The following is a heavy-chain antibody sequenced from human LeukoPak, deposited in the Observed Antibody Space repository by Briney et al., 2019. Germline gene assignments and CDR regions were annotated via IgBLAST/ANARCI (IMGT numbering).Heavy chain of an antibody. Sequence: GSLRLSCAASGFTFSSYSMNWVRQAPGKGLEWVSSISSSSSYIYYADSVKGRFTISRDNAKNSLYLQMNSLRAEDTAVYYCARETIDTAMSNFDYWGQGTLVTVSS. CDR2: ISSSSSYI. CDR1: GFTFSSYS. J-gene: IGHJ4*02. CDR3: ARETIDTAMSNFDY. D-gene: IGHD5-18*01. V-gene: IGHV3-21*01.